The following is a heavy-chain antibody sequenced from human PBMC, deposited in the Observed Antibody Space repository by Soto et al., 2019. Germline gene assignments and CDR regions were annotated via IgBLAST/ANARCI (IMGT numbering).Heavy chain of an antibody. CDR3: ARVVPGAEAWFGP. D-gene: IGHD2-2*01. V-gene: IGHV1-18*01. CDR2: ISLYSDGT. CDR1: GYTFSNYG. J-gene: IGHJ5*02. Sequence: AAVKVSCKTSGYTFSNYGITWLRQAPGQPLEWLGWISLYSDGTNYAQKFQGRVSMTTDTSTTTAYMELRSLRSDDTAVYYCARVVPGAEAWFGPWGQGTLVTVSS.